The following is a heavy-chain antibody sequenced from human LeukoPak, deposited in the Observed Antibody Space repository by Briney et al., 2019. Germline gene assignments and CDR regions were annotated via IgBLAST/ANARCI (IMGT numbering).Heavy chain of an antibody. V-gene: IGHV4-39*07. D-gene: IGHD4-23*01. CDR3: AREVADYGGYYYYHYMDV. CDR2: IYYSGST. J-gene: IGHJ6*03. CDR1: GDSISTSSYY. Sequence: PSETLSLTCSVSGDSISTSSYYWGWIRQPPGKGLEWIGTIYYSGSTYYNPSLTSRVTISVDTSKNQFSLKLSSVTAADTAMYYCAREVADYGGYYYYHYMDVWGKGTTVTISS.